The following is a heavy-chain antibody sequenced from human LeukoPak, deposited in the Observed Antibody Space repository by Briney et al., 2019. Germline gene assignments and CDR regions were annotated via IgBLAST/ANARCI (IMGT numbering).Heavy chain of an antibody. CDR2: FSGGAGNT. CDR3: AKDQYIYGSSPFDY. J-gene: IGHJ4*02. D-gene: IGHD3-10*01. V-gene: IGHV3-23*01. Sequence: GRSLRLSRAASGFTFSSYAMSWGRQAPGKRLEWVSSFSGGAGNTYYADSVKGRFTISRDNSQNTVYLQMSSLRAEDTAVYYCAKDQYIYGSSPFDYWGQGTLVTVSS. CDR1: GFTFSSYA.